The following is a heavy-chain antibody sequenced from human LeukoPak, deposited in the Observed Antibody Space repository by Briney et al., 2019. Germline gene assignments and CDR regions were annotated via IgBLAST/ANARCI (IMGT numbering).Heavy chain of an antibody. CDR2: ISGDSDYT. J-gene: IGHJ4*02. CDR3: AKGHGSRTGDFEY. D-gene: IGHD3-10*01. Sequence: GASLRLSCAASGFTFDDYAMHWVRQAPGMGLEWVSLISGDSDYTYYADSVKGRFTISRDNSKNSLYLQMNTLRTEDNALYYCAKGHGSRTGDFEYWGQGTLVTVSS. CDR1: GFTFDDYA. V-gene: IGHV3-43*02.